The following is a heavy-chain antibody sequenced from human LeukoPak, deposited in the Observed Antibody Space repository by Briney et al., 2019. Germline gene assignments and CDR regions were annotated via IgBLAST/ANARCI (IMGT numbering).Heavy chain of an antibody. CDR1: GFTFSSYA. CDR3: ARDRRFGELMYYFDY. Sequence: QPGGSLRLSRAASGFTFSSYAMHWVRQAPGRGLEWVAVISYDGSNKYYADSVKGRFTISRDNSKNTLYLQMNSLRAEDTAVYYCARDRRFGELMYYFDYWGQGTLVTVSS. D-gene: IGHD3-10*01. CDR2: ISYDGSNK. V-gene: IGHV3-30-3*01. J-gene: IGHJ4*02.